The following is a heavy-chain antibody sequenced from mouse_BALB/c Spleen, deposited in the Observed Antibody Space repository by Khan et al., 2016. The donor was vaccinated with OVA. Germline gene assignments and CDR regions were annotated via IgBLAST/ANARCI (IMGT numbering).Heavy chain of an antibody. Sequence: EVELVESGGGLVKPGGSLKLSCSASGFTFSSYAMSWVRQTPEKRLECVATISTGGHYTFYPDSVKGRFTISRDNAKNTLYLQMSSLRSEDTAMYYCARSLVDYHAMDYWGQGTSVTASS. V-gene: IGHV5-9-3*01. CDR3: ARSLVDYHAMDY. D-gene: IGHD2-2*01. J-gene: IGHJ4*01. CDR1: GFTFSSYA. CDR2: ISTGGHYT.